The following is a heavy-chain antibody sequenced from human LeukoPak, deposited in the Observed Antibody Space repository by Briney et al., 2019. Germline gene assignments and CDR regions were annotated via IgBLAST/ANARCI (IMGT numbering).Heavy chain of an antibody. J-gene: IGHJ4*02. CDR2: IQSKTDGGTT. Sequence: GGSLRLSCAASGFTFSNTWMNGVRQAPGKGLEWVGRIQSKTDGGTTEYAAPVKGRFTISRDDSKTTLYLQMNSLKTEDTAVYYCATLTVRGVINIWGQGTLVTVSS. D-gene: IGHD3-10*01. V-gene: IGHV3-15*01. CDR1: GFTFSNTW. CDR3: ATLTVRGVINI.